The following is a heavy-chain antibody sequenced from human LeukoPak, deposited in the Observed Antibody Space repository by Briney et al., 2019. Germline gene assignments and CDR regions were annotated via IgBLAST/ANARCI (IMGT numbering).Heavy chain of an antibody. CDR2: IYSGGST. D-gene: IGHD3-10*01. J-gene: IGHJ4*02. Sequence: GGSLRLSCAASGFTVSSNYMSWVRQAPGKGLEWVSVIYSGGSTYYADSVKGRFTISRDNSKNTLYLQMNSLRADDTAVYYCARGLYVGNDYYGSGSFDYWGQGTLVPVSS. V-gene: IGHV3-53*01. CDR1: GFTVSSNY. CDR3: ARGLYVGNDYYGSGSFDY.